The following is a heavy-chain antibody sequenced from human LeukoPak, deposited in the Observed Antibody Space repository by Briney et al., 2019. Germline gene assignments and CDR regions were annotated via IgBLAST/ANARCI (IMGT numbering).Heavy chain of an antibody. CDR1: GGSFSGYY. D-gene: IGHD3-22*01. CDR3: ARGGAHYYDSSGYYYLFGY. Sequence: SETLSLTCAVYGGSFSGYYWSWIRQPPGKGLEWIGEINHSGSTNYNPSLKSRVTISVDTSKNQFSLKLSSVTAADTAVYYCARGGAHYYDSSGYYYLFGYWGQGTLVTVSS. V-gene: IGHV4-34*01. J-gene: IGHJ4*02. CDR2: INHSGST.